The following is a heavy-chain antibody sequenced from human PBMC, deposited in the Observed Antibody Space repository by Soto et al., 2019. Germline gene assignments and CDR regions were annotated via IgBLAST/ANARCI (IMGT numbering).Heavy chain of an antibody. D-gene: IGHD3-10*01. CDR1: GYTFTTSW. CDR3: AITGLLYYGSGTSPNSLDA. Sequence: GQSLNISCKGSGYTFTTSWIAWVRQVPGKGLEWMGIIYPGDSDIRYGPSFQGQVTISVDKSISTAFLQWSSLKASDTAIYYCAITGLLYYGSGTSPNSLDAWRPGTLVTVS. CDR2: IYPGDSDI. V-gene: IGHV5-51*01. J-gene: IGHJ1*01.